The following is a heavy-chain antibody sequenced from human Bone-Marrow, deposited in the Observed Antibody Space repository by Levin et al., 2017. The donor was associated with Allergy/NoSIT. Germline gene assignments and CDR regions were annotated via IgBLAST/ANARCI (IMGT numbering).Heavy chain of an antibody. D-gene: IGHD6-13*01. CDR2: INHSGST. V-gene: IGHV4-34*01. CDR3: AREEAAAGTGDKRAFDI. Sequence: PSETLSLTCAVYGGSFSGYYWSWIRQPPGKGLEWIGEINHSGSTNYNPSLKSRVTISVDTSKNQFSLKLSSVTAADTAVYYCAREEAAAGTGDKRAFDIWGQGTMVTVSS. J-gene: IGHJ3*02. CDR1: GGSFSGYY.